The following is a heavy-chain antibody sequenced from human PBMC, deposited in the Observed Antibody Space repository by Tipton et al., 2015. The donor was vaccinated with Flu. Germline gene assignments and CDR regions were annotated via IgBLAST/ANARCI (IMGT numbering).Heavy chain of an antibody. J-gene: IGHJ4*02. CDR3: ATEYRRGGNRYCCDY. CDR1: GGSISSSPYY. CDR2: IYYSGST. D-gene: IGHD1-14*01. Sequence: TLSLTCTVSGGSISSSPYYWGWVRQPPGKGLEWLGYIYYSGSTNYNPSLKSRVTISVDTSKNQFALKLSSVTAADSAVYYCATEYRRGGNRYCCDYWGQGTLLTVSA. V-gene: IGHV4-61*05.